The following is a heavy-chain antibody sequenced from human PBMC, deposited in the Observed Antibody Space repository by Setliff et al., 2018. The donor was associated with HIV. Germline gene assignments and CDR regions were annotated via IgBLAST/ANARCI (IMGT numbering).Heavy chain of an antibody. CDR1: GFTFSSYS. Sequence: GGSLRLSCAASGFTFSSYSMNWVRQAPGKGLEWVSYISGDTRIINYADSVKGRFTISRDNAKNSLYLQMNSLRVEDTALYYCARDFCGSSCSSGYGYFDHWGQGTLVTVSS. V-gene: IGHV3-48*01. D-gene: IGHD2-15*01. CDR3: ARDFCGSSCSSGYGYFDH. J-gene: IGHJ4*02. CDR2: ISGDTRII.